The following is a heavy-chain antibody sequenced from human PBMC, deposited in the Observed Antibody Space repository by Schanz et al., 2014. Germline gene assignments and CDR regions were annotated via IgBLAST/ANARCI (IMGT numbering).Heavy chain of an antibody. CDR3: VSQTGSPNY. J-gene: IGHJ4*02. V-gene: IGHV3-48*01. Sequence: EVQLVESGGGLVQPGGSLRLSCAASGFTFSNYWMHWVRQAPGKGLEWVSYVSRSTPDIYYADSVKGRFTMSRDNAKNSVFLQMNSLRAEDTAVYFCVSQTGSPNYWGQGTLVTVSS. D-gene: IGHD6-13*01. CDR1: GFTFSNYW. CDR2: VSRSTPDI.